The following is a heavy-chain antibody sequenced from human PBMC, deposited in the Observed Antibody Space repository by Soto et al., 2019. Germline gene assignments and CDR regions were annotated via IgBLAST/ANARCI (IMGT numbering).Heavy chain of an antibody. D-gene: IGHD3-10*02. CDR3: ARDYYVGTASYGLEL. Sequence: VHLGQSGAQVVKPGASVKVSCQASGYTFTGYYIHWVRQAPGQGFEWMGWINPNSGGANIAQKFQGWVTMTRDTSISTAYMELTRLRSNDTAVYYCARDYYVGTASYGLELWGQGTKVTVAA. V-gene: IGHV1-2*04. CDR1: GYTFTGYY. CDR2: INPNSGGA. J-gene: IGHJ3*01.